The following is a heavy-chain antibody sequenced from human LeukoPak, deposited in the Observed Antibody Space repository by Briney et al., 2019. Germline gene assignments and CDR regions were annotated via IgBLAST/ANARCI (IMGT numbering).Heavy chain of an antibody. J-gene: IGHJ5*02. Sequence: SETLSLTCTVSGGSISSYYWSWIRQPPGKGLEWIGYIYYSGSTNYNPSLKSRVTISVDTSKNQFSLKLSSVTAADTAVYYCARDRVGATGNWFDPWGQGTLVTVSS. CDR1: GGSISSYY. D-gene: IGHD1-26*01. CDR2: IYYSGST. V-gene: IGHV4-59*01. CDR3: ARDRVGATGNWFDP.